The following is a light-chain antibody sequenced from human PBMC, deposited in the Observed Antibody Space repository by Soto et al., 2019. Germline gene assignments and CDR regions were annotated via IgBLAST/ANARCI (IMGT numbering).Light chain of an antibody. Sequence: QSALTQPASVSGSPGQSITISCTGTSSDVGGQNYVSWYQQHPGKAPKLLIYEVTRWPSGVSHRFSGSKSGNTASLTVSGLRAEDEADYYCSSYTNYNTWVFGGGTQLTVL. CDR2: EVT. V-gene: IGLV2-14*03. CDR1: SSDVGGQNY. CDR3: SSYTNYNTWV. J-gene: IGLJ3*02.